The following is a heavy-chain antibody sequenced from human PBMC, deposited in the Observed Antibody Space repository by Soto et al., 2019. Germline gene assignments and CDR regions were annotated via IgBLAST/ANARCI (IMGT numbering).Heavy chain of an antibody. CDR2: INHSGST. V-gene: IGHV4-34*01. CDR3: ASLKINWFDP. CDR1: GGSFSGYY. J-gene: IGHJ5*02. Sequence: QVQLQQWGAGLLKPSETLSLTCAVYGGSFSGYYWSWIRQPPVKGLEWIGEINHSGSTNYNPSLKSRVTISVDTSKNQFSLKLSSVTAADTAVYDCASLKINWFDPWGQGTLVTVSS.